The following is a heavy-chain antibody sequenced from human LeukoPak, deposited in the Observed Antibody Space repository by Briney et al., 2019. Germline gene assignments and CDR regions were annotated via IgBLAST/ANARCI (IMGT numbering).Heavy chain of an antibody. J-gene: IGHJ4*02. CDR3: ARTPSRTRVFDY. D-gene: IGHD3-10*01. CDR1: NGSLSSVVYF. CDR2: LYHCGRT. Sequence: SEPLSLTCTLSNGSLSSVVYFWRGTRQNPGKGLEFIGYLYHCGRTYYHPSLKRPHTISMDTSENQFSLRLTAVTAADSAIYYCARTPSRTRVFDYWGQGTLVTVSS. V-gene: IGHV4-31*01.